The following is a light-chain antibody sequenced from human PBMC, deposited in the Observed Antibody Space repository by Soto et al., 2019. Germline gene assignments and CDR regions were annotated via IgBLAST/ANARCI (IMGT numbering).Light chain of an antibody. J-gene: IGKJ1*01. Sequence: DIQMTQSPSSLSASVGDRVTITCRASQSISYYLNWYQQKPGKAPKLLIYGASSLQSGVPSRFNGSASGTDFTLTITSLQPEDFATYYCQQSYNTPRTFGQGSKVEIK. V-gene: IGKV1-39*01. CDR3: QQSYNTPRT. CDR1: QSISYY. CDR2: GAS.